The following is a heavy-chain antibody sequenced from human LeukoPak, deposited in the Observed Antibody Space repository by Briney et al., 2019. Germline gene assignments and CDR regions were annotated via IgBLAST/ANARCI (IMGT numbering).Heavy chain of an antibody. D-gene: IGHD3-22*01. CDR1: GGSFSGYY. CDR3: ARGRRGKSYYDSSGCYFQH. J-gene: IGHJ1*01. CDR2: INHSGST. Sequence: PSETLSLTCAVYGGSFSGYYWSWIRQPPGKGLEWIGEINHSGSTNYNPSLKSRVTISVDTSKNQFSLKLSSVTAADTAVYYCARGRRGKSYYDSSGCYFQHWGQGTLVTVSS. V-gene: IGHV4-34*01.